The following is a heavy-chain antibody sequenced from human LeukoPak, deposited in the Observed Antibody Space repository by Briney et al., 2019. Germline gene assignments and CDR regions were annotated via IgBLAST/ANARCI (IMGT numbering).Heavy chain of an antibody. Sequence: GASVKVSCKASGFTFTSSAMQWVRQARGQRLEWIGWVVVGSGNTNYAQKFQERVTITRDMSTSTAYMELSSLRSEDTAVYYCAPVSHYYDSSGYYDDAFDIWGQGTMVTVSS. J-gene: IGHJ3*02. CDR2: VVVGSGNT. CDR1: GFTFTSSA. V-gene: IGHV1-58*02. D-gene: IGHD3-22*01. CDR3: APVSHYYDSSGYYDDAFDI.